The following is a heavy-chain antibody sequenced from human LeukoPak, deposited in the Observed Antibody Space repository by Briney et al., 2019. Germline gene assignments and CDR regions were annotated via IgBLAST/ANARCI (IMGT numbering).Heavy chain of an antibody. D-gene: IGHD3-22*01. CDR1: GYTLTVYY. CDR3: AREHMIDNYMDV. J-gene: IGHJ6*03. Sequence: ASVKVSCKASGYTLTVYYMHWVRQAPGQGLEWMGWINPNSGGTNYAQKFQGRVTMTRDTSISTAYMELSRLRSDDTAVYYCAREHMIDNYMDVWGKGTTVTVSS. V-gene: IGHV1-2*02. CDR2: INPNSGGT.